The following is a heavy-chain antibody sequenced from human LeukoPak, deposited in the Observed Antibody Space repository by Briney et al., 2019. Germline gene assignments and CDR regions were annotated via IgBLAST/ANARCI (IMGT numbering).Heavy chain of an antibody. CDR1: GGSISSGGYY. CDR2: IYYSGST. J-gene: IGHJ4*02. Sequence: PSQTLSLTCTVSGGSISSGGYYWSWIRQHPGKGLEWIGYIYYSGSTYYNPSLKSRVTISVDTSKNQFSMKLSSVTAADTAVYFCSRGLDSRKLGYWGQGTLVTVSS. CDR3: SRGLDSRKLGY. V-gene: IGHV4-31*03. D-gene: IGHD3-22*01.